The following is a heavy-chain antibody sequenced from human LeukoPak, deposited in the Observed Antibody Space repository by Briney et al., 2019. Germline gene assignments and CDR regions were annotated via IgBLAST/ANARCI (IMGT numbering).Heavy chain of an antibody. CDR1: GYIFTGYY. D-gene: IGHD4-17*01. CDR3: ARSTGSRTSVTTVDY. J-gene: IGHJ4*02. V-gene: IGHV1-2*02. Sequence: ASVKVSCKASGYIFTGYYIHWVRQAPGQGLEWMGWINPNSGGTNYAQEFQGRVTMTRDTSISTAYMELSRLRSDDTAVYYCARSTGSRTSVTTVDYWGQGTLVTVSS. CDR2: INPNSGGT.